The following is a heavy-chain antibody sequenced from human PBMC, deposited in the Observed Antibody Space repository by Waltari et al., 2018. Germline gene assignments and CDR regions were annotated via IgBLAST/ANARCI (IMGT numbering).Heavy chain of an antibody. J-gene: IGHJ4*02. CDR2: IKQDGSEE. Sequence: EVQLVESGGGLVQSGGSLRLSCGASGFSLGSFWMTWVRQAPVKGLEWVAKIKQDGSEEYYVDSVKGRFTISKDNAKNSLYLQMNSLRAEDTAVYFCARERRGQSGWYYFDFWGQGSLVTVSS. D-gene: IGHD6-19*01. CDR1: GFSLGSFW. V-gene: IGHV3-7*01. CDR3: ARERRGQSGWYYFDF.